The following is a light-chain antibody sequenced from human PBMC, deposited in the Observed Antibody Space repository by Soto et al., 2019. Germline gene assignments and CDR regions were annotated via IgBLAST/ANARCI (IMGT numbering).Light chain of an antibody. CDR2: YDT. Sequence: SYELTQPPSVAVAPGETARIGGGGNTIGSKSLFWYQQKAGQAPLLVIYYDTNRPSGIPERFSGSNSGNTATLTISGVEVGDEADYYCQVWDLSSGHREVFGGGTKLTVL. J-gene: IGLJ2*01. CDR1: TIGSKS. CDR3: QVWDLSSGHREV. V-gene: IGLV3-21*04.